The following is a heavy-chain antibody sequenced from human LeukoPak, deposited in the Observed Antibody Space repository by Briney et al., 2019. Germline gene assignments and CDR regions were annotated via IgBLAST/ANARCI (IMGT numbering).Heavy chain of an antibody. CDR2: IYYSGST. CDR1: GGSLSSYY. J-gene: IGHJ4*02. Sequence: PETPFLTCTLSGGSLSSYYWSWVRQPPGKGLGWIGYIYYSGSTDYKPSLRRRVTISVHSSKNKFSMQRSSVTAADRPVPYYARGPYIVRGFDNWGQGTLVTVSS. V-gene: IGHV4-59*12. CDR3: ARGPYIVRGFDN. D-gene: IGHD5-12*01.